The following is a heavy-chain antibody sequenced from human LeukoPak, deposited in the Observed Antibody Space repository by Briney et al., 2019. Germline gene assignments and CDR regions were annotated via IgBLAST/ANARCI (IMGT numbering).Heavy chain of an antibody. D-gene: IGHD5-12*01. CDR1: GGSISSYY. V-gene: IGHV4-59*01. CDR3: ARARGYSGYEDFDY. J-gene: IGHJ4*02. CDR2: IHYSGST. Sequence: SETLSLTCTVSGGSISSYYWSWIRQPPGKGLEWIGYIHYSGSTNYNPSLKSRVTISVDTSKNQFSLKLSSVTAADTAVYYCARARGYSGYEDFDYWGQGTLVTVSS.